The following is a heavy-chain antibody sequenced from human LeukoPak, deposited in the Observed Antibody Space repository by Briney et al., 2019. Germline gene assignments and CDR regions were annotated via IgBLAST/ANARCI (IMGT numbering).Heavy chain of an antibody. CDR2: INLSGST. V-gene: IGHV4-34*01. CDR3: ARVGYSYVINDWSRTGLGAYPTKYYYHMDV. Sequence: SETLSLTCAVYGGFFSGYYWSWIRQPPGKGLEWIGEINLSGSTNYNPTLQSRVTISGDTYKNQFSLKLSSVTAADTAVYFCARVGYSYVINDWSRTGLGAYPTKYYYHMDVWGKGTTVTVSS. D-gene: IGHD5-18*01. CDR1: GGFFSGYY. J-gene: IGHJ6*03.